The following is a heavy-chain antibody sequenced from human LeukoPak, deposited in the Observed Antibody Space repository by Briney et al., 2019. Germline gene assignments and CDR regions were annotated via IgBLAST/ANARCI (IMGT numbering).Heavy chain of an antibody. D-gene: IGHD2-15*01. Sequence: GGSLRLSCAASGFTFSSYWMSWVRQAPGKGLEWVANIKQDGSEKYYVDSVKGRFTISRDNAKNSLYLQMNSLRAEDTAVYYCARDRIVVVVAATSLGFVDYWGQGALVTVSS. CDR3: ARDRIVVVVAATSLGFVDY. CDR1: GFTFSSYW. CDR2: IKQDGSEK. V-gene: IGHV3-7*01. J-gene: IGHJ4*02.